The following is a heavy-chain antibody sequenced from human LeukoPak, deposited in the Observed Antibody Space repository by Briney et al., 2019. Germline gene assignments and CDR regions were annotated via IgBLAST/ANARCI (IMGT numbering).Heavy chain of an antibody. CDR1: GFTFSSYA. D-gene: IGHD6-13*01. CDR3: AKARGIAAAGTGYFQH. V-gene: IGHV3-23*01. J-gene: IGHJ1*01. CDR2: ISGSGGST. Sequence: QSGGSLRLSCAASGFTFSSYAMSWVRQAPGKGLEWVSAISGSGGSTYYADSVKGRFTISRDNSKNTLYLQMNSLRAEDTAVYYYAKARGIAAAGTGYFQHWGQGTLVTVSS.